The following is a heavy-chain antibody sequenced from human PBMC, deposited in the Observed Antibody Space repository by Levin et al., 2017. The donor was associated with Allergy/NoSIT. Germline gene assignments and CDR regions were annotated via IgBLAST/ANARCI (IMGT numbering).Heavy chain of an antibody. CDR2: INIDGTSI. CDR1: GFTFSTYW. CDR3: VSESPSVFDV. J-gene: IGHJ3*01. Sequence: AGGSLRLSCAASGFTFSTYWMHWVRQAPGKGLVWVSRINIDGTSIVYADSVKGRFTVSRDNNKNMLYLEMNSLRAEDTALYYCVSESPSVFDVWGQGTTVTVSS. D-gene: IGHD5/OR15-5a*01. V-gene: IGHV3-74*01.